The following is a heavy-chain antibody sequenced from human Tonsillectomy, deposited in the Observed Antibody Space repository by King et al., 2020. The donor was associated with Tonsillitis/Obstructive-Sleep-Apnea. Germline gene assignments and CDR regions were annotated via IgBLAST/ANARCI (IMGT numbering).Heavy chain of an antibody. V-gene: IGHV3-48*03. J-gene: IGHJ4*02. D-gene: IGHD3-3*01. CDR3: ARGPSGAVWSGFYFDY. CDR2: ISSNSRTI. CDR1: GFTFSSYE. Sequence: DVQLVESGGGLIQPGGSLRLSCAASGFTFSSYEMNWVRQAPGKGLEWVSYISSNSRTIYYADSVKGRLTISRDNAKNSLYLQMNSLRAEDTAVYYCARGPSGAVWSGFYFDYWGQGTLVTVSS.